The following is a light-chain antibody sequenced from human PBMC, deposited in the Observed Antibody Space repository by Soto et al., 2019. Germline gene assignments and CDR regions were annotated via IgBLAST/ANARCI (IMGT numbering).Light chain of an antibody. CDR2: DAS. CDR3: QQYNSYSWT. J-gene: IGKJ1*01. V-gene: IGKV1-5*01. Sequence: IHMTQSPSTLSASVGARVTITCRASQSISSWLAWYQQKPGKAPKLLIYDASSLESGVPSRFSGSGSGTEFTLTISSLQPDDFATYYCQQYNSYSWTFGQGTKVDIK. CDR1: QSISSW.